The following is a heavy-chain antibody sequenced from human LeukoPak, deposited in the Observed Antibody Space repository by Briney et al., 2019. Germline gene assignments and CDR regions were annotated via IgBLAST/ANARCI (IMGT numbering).Heavy chain of an antibody. CDR3: AREKAYSVGGSGFDY. CDR2: INTDGSST. CDR1: GFTFSSYW. Sequence: PGGSLRLSCAAAGFTFSSYWMHWVRQAPGKGLVWVSRINTDGSSTSYADSVKGRFSISRDNAKNTLYLQMNSLRAEDTAVYYCAREKAYSVGGSGFDYWGQGTLVTVSS. D-gene: IGHD2-15*01. V-gene: IGHV3-74*01. J-gene: IGHJ4*02.